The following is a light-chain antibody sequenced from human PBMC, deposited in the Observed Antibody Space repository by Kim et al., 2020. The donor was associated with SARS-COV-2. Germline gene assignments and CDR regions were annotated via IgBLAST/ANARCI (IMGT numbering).Light chain of an antibody. J-gene: IGLJ2*01. CDR1: TGGVTSGHY. CDR3: LLSYSDARPVV. CDR2: DTS. V-gene: IGLV7-46*01. Sequence: QAVVTQEPSLTVSPGRTVTLTCGSSTGGVTSGHYPYWFQQKPGQAPRTLIYDTSNKHSWTPARFSGSLLGGKAALTLSGAQPEDEAEYYCLLSYSDARPVVFGGGTQLTVL.